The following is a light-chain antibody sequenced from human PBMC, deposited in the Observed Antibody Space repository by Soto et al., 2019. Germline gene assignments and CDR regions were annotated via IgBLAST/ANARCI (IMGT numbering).Light chain of an antibody. CDR2: DVS. CDR1: QDVATN. V-gene: IGKV3-15*01. J-gene: IGKJ1*01. CDR3: HQYNDWPPWT. Sequence: EIILTQSPATLSVSPGERATLFCRASQDVATNIAWYQQKPGQAPRLLISDVSSRATGIPARFSGSGSGTEFTLTISSRQSEDFAVYYCHQYNDWPPWTFGQGTKVEV.